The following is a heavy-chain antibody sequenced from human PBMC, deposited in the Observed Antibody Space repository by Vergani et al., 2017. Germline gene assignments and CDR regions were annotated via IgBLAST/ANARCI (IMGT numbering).Heavy chain of an antibody. CDR1: GYTFTGYY. Sequence: QVQLVQSGAEVKKPGASVKVSCKASGYTFTGYYMHWVRQAPGQGLEWMGWINPNSGGTNYAQKFQGWVTMTRDTSISTAYMELSRLRSDDTAVYYCARWGRYCSGGSCYSDYDYGMDVWGQGTTVTVSS. D-gene: IGHD2-15*01. CDR3: ARWGRYCSGGSCYSDYDYGMDV. V-gene: IGHV1-2*04. J-gene: IGHJ6*02. CDR2: INPNSGGT.